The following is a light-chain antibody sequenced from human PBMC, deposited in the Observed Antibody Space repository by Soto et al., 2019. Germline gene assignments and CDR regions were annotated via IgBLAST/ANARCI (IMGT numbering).Light chain of an antibody. CDR3: QHYNSYSEA. CDR2: KAS. J-gene: IGKJ1*01. Sequence: DIQMTQSPSTLSGSVGARVTITCRASQTISSWLAWYQQKPGKAPKLLIYKASTLKSGVPSRFSGSGSGTEFTLTISSLQPDDVATYYCQHYNSYSEAFGQGTKVDIK. CDR1: QTISSW. V-gene: IGKV1-5*03.